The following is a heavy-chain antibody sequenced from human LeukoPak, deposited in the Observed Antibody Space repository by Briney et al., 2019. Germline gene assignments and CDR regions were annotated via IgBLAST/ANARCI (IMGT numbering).Heavy chain of an antibody. CDR3: AREQISIGLYYFDY. D-gene: IGHD3-16*01. CDR2: IYYSGST. Sequence: SETLSLTCTVSGGSISSGGYYWSWIREHPGKGLEWIGYIYYSGSTYYNPSLKSRVTISIDTSKNQFSLKLSSVTAADTAVYYCAREQISIGLYYFDYWGQGTLVTISS. V-gene: IGHV4-31*03. J-gene: IGHJ4*02. CDR1: GGSISSGGYY.